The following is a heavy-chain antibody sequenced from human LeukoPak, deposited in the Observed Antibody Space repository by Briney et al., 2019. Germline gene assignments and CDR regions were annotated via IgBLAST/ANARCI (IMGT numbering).Heavy chain of an antibody. CDR2: ISCDGSNK. D-gene: IGHD6-6*01. Sequence: GGSLRLSCAASGFTFSSYAMHWVRQAPGKGLEWVAVISCDGSNKYYADSVKGRFTISRDNSKNTLYLQMNSLRAEDTAVYYCAREEVRAAHDNWGQGTLVTVSS. CDR3: AREEVRAAHDN. V-gene: IGHV3-30-3*01. J-gene: IGHJ4*02. CDR1: GFTFSSYA.